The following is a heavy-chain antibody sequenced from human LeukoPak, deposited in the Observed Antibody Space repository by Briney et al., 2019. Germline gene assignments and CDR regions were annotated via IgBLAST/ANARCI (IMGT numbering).Heavy chain of an antibody. CDR2: IFYSGST. Sequence: SETLSLTCSVSSGSISGYYWNWIRQPPGKGLEWIGQIFYSGSTTYNPSLKSPVTISVDTSKNQFSLKVRSVTAADTAVYYCARGSPLMAGIYFDYWGQGRLVTVSS. CDR3: ARGSPLMAGIYFDY. J-gene: IGHJ4*02. V-gene: IGHV4-59*01. CDR1: SGSISGYY. D-gene: IGHD6-19*01.